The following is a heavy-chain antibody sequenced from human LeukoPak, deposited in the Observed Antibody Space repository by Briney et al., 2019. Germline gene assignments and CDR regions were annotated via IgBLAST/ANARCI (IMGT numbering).Heavy chain of an antibody. V-gene: IGHV3-7*01. CDR3: ERDQQGDGYCTNGGCPDPPFDY. CDR2: ITQDGSEK. Sequence: GGSPRLSCAASGFNFSSYWMSWVRQAPVEGHERVANITQDGSEKYYVDSVKGRSPISRDNAKNSLYLQMNSLRAEDTAVYYCERDQQGDGYCTNGGCPDPPFDYWGQGTRVTVSP. J-gene: IGHJ4*02. D-gene: IGHD2-8*01. CDR1: GFNFSSYW.